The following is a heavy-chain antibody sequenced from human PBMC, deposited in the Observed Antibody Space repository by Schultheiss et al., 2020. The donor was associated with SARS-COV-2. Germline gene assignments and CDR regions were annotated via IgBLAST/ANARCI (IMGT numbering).Heavy chain of an antibody. V-gene: IGHV4-34*01. CDR2: INHSGST. D-gene: IGHD3-10*01. Sequence: SETLSLTCAVYGGSFSGYYWSWIRQPPGKGLEWIGEINHSGSTNYNPSLKSRVTISVDTYKNQFSLKLSSVTAEDTAVYYCAREARGYYGSWGQGTLVTVSS. J-gene: IGHJ5*02. CDR3: AREARGYYGS. CDR1: GGSFSGYY.